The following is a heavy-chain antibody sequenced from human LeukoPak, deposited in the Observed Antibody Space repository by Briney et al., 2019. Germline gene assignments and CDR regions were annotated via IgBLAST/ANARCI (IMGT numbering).Heavy chain of an antibody. V-gene: IGHV4-34*01. CDR2: INHSGST. Sequence: SETLSLTCAVYGGSFSGYYWSWIRQPPGKGLEWIGEINHSGSTNYNPSLKSRVTIPVDTSKNQFSLKLSSVTAADTAVYYCARGPTRGAFDIWGQGTMVTVSS. J-gene: IGHJ3*02. CDR1: GGSFSGYY. CDR3: ARGPTRGAFDI.